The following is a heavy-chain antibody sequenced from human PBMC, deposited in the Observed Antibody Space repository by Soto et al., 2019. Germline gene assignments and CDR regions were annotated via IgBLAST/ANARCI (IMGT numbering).Heavy chain of an antibody. Sequence: QVQLVQSGAEVKKPGASVKVSCKASGYTFTSYDIHWVRRATGQGPEWMGWMNPYSGNTVYAQQLQGRVTMTRNTSMSTAYMELSRLRSDDTAVYYCARTRFGAVAGTWGQGTLVTVSS. CDR3: ARTRFGAVAGT. J-gene: IGHJ5*02. CDR1: GYTFTSYD. CDR2: MNPYSGNT. D-gene: IGHD6-19*01. V-gene: IGHV1-8*01.